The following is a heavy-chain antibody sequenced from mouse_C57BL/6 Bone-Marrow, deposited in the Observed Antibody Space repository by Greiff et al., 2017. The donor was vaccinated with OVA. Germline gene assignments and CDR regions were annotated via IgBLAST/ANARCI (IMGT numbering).Heavy chain of an antibody. J-gene: IGHJ2*01. D-gene: IGHD1-1*01. V-gene: IGHV1-52*01. CDR1: GYTFTSYW. Sequence: VQLQQSGAELVRPGSSVKLSCKASGYTFTSYWMHWVKQRPIQGLEWIGNIDPSDSETHYNQKFKDKATLTVDKSSSTAYMQLSSLTSEDSAVYYCAVYYYGSYYFDDWGQGTTLTVSS. CDR2: IDPSDSET. CDR3: AVYYYGSYYFDD.